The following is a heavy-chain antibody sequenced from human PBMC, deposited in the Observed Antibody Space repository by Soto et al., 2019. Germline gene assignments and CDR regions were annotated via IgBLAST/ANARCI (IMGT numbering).Heavy chain of an antibody. CDR2: IRNRANKYAT. Sequence: PGGSLRLSCAASGFTFTASAMHWVRQASGKGLEWVGRIRNRANKYATAYAASVKDRFIISRDDSQNTACLQMNSLKTEDTAVYYCATPYGGYSDYAIGYWGQGTLVTVSS. V-gene: IGHV3-73*01. CDR1: GFTFTASA. CDR3: ATPYGGYSDYAIGY. D-gene: IGHD4-17*01. J-gene: IGHJ4*02.